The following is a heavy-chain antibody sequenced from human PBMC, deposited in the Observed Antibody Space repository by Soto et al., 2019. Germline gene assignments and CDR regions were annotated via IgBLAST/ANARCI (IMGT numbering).Heavy chain of an antibody. J-gene: IGHJ6*02. D-gene: IGHD1-7*01. CDR3: ARGTTGTQIPYYYYYGMEV. Sequence: ASVKVSCKASGYIFTDYYMHWVRQAPGQGLEWMGIVNPSGGSTTYAQTFQGRVSMTRDTSTSTVYMELSSLRSEDTAVYYCARGTTGTQIPYYYYYGMEVWGQGTTVTVSS. CDR2: VNPSGGST. V-gene: IGHV1-46*01. CDR1: GYIFTDYY.